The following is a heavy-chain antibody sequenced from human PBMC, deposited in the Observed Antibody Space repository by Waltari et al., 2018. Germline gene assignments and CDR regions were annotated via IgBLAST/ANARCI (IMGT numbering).Heavy chain of an antibody. D-gene: IGHD1-26*01. CDR3: AKEFGGRASRYAAFFDS. J-gene: IGHJ4*02. V-gene: IGHV3-30*18. Sequence: QVNLVESGGGVVQPGRSLTLSCTDSGFTFGDHGMQWVRQAPGKGLEWVAVVSYEGSLKYYADSVRGRFTIARDNFRNTLYLQMNSLRPEDTAVYYCAKEFGGRASRYAAFFDSWGQGTLVTVSS. CDR1: GFTFGDHG. CDR2: VSYEGSLK.